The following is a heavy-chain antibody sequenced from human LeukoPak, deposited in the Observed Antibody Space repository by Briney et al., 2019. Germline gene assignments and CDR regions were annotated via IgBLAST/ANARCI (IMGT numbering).Heavy chain of an antibody. J-gene: IGHJ4*02. CDR3: AKDRHYSSNVFDY. CDR1: GFTFSSYA. Sequence: GGSLRLSCAASGFTFSSYAMTWVRQAPGKGLEWVAVISYDGSNKYYTDSVKGRFTISRDNSKSTLYLQMNSLRADDTAVYYCAKDRHYSSNVFDYWGQGTLVTVSS. CDR2: ISYDGSNK. V-gene: IGHV3-30*18. D-gene: IGHD3-10*01.